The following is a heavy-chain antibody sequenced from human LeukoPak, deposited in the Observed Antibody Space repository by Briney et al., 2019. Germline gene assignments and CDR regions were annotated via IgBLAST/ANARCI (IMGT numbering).Heavy chain of an antibody. J-gene: IGHJ4*02. CDR3: ASRRCSGGSCYLDY. Sequence: ASVKVSCKASGYTFTSYGISWVRQAPGQGLEWMGWISAYNGNTNYAQKLQGRVTMTTDTSTSTAYMELRSLRSDDTAVYYCASRRCSGGSCYLDYWGQGTLVTVSS. D-gene: IGHD2-15*01. CDR1: GYTFTSYG. CDR2: ISAYNGNT. V-gene: IGHV1-18*01.